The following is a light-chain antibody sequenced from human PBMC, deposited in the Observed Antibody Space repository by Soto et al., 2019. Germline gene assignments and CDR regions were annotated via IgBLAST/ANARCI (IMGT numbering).Light chain of an antibody. V-gene: IGKV3-15*01. J-gene: IGKJ1*01. CDR2: GAS. CDR1: QSVSSN. CDR3: QQYNNWPPGT. Sequence: EIVMTQSPATLSVSPGERATLSCRASQSVSSNLAWYQQKPSQAPRLLIYGASTSATGIPARFSGSRSGTEFTLTISSLQSEDFAVYYCQQYNNWPPGTFGQGTKVEIK.